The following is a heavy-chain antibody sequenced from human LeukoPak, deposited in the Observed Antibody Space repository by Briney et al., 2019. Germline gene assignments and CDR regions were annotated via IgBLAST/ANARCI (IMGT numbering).Heavy chain of an antibody. CDR2: IYYSGST. V-gene: IGHV4-39*07. Sequence: SETLSLTCTVSGGSISSSSYYWGWIRQPPGKGLEWIGSIYYSGSTYYNPSLKSRVTISVDTSKNQFSLKLSSVTAADTAVYYCARVPYYDSSGYQDYWGQGTLVTVSS. J-gene: IGHJ4*02. D-gene: IGHD3-22*01. CDR1: GGSISSSSYY. CDR3: ARVPYYDSSGYQDY.